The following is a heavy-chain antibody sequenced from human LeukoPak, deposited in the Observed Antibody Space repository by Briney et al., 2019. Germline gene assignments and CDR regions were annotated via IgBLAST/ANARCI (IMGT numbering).Heavy chain of an antibody. J-gene: IGHJ4*02. D-gene: IGHD1-26*01. CDR1: GFTFSSYA. CDR3: AKGLELLPDY. Sequence: GGTLRLSCAASGFTFSSYAMHWVRQAPGKGLEWVAVISYDGSNKYYADSVKGRFTISRDNSKNTLYLQMNSLRAEDTAVYYCAKGLELLPDYWGQGTLVTVSS. V-gene: IGHV3-30*04. CDR2: ISYDGSNK.